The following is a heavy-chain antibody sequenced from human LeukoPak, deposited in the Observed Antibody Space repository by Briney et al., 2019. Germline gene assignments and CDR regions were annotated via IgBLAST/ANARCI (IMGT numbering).Heavy chain of an antibody. CDR2: IIHSGST. J-gene: IGHJ2*01. Sequence: PSETLSLTCGVYGGSLSGYYWSWIRQPPGEGLEWIGDIIHSGSTNYNPSLKSRVTMSVDTSKNQFSLKLRSVTAADTAIYYCARYRYCISSRCPERERYFDLWGRGTLVTVSS. D-gene: IGHD2-2*01. CDR3: ARYRYCISSRCPERERYFDL. V-gene: IGHV4-34*12. CDR1: GGSLSGYY.